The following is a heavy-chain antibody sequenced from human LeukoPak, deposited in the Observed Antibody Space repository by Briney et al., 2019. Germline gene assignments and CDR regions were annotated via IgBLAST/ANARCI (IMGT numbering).Heavy chain of an antibody. CDR2: INHSGST. D-gene: IGHD3-9*01. J-gene: IGHJ4*01. Sequence: SETLSLTCAVYGGSFSGYYWSWIRQPPGKGLEWIGEINHSGSTNYNPSLKSRVTISVDTSKNQFSLKLSSVTAADTAVYYCARVIFFDNNGGFDQWGQGTPV. CDR1: GGSFSGYY. CDR3: ARVIFFDNNGGFDQ. V-gene: IGHV4-34*01.